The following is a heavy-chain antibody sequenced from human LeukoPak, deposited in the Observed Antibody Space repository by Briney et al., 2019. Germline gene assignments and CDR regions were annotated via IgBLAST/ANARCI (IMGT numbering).Heavy chain of an antibody. V-gene: IGHV4-34*01. CDR3: ARLSPGIAFDY. J-gene: IGHJ4*02. Sequence: PSETLSLTCAVYGGSFSGYYWSWIRQPPGKGLEWIGEINHSGSTNYNPSLKSRVTISVDTSKNQFPLKLSSVTAADTAVYYCARLSPGIAFDYWGQGTLVTVSS. CDR2: INHSGST. D-gene: IGHD2-21*01. CDR1: GGSFSGYY.